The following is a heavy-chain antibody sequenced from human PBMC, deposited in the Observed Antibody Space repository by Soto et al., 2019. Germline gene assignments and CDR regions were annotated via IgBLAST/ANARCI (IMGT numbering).Heavy chain of an antibody. J-gene: IGHJ5*02. D-gene: IGHD4-4*01. CDR3: ARTTTVLPWFDP. CDR2: IYYSGST. V-gene: IGHV4-30-4*01. Sequence: QPLGKGLEWIGYIYYSGSTYYNPSLKXRVTISVDTSKNQFSLKLSSVTAADTAVYYCARTTTVLPWFDPWGQGTLVTVSS.